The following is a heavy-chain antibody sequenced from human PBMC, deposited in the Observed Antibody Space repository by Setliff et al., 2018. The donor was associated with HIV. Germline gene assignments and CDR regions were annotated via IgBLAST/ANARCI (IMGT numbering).Heavy chain of an antibody. Sequence: SETLSLTCIVSGGSVSGYKWSWIRQSPGKGLEWIGYIYTSGSATSNPSLKSRVTISIDTSKNQFSLRLDSVTAADTAVYYCARRDYNFSGTFDIWGQGTMVTVSS. CDR2: IYTSGSA. J-gene: IGHJ3*02. V-gene: IGHV4-4*08. CDR1: GGSVSGYK. D-gene: IGHD3-3*01. CDR3: ARRDYNFSGTFDI.